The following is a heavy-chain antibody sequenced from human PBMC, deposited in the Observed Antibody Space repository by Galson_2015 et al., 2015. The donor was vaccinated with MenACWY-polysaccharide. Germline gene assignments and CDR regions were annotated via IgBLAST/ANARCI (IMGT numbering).Heavy chain of an antibody. CDR3: AKDSTDFWSVAGRFDH. D-gene: IGHD3-3*01. J-gene: IGHJ5*02. CDR1: GFTFTSYA. CDR2: IRSSGTNT. V-gene: IGHV3-23*01. Sequence: SLRLSCAASGFTFTSYAMSWVRQAPGKGLEWVSAIRSSGTNTYYADSVKGRFTISRDNSKNTLYLQMNSLSAEDTAVYYCAKDSTDFWSVAGRFDHWGQGTLVTVSS.